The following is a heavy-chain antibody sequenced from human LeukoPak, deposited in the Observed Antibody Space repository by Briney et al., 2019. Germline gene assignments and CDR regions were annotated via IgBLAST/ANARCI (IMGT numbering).Heavy chain of an antibody. V-gene: IGHV3-9*01. CDR1: GFTFDDYA. CDR3: AKDKSYGDYWYFDL. J-gene: IGHJ2*01. D-gene: IGHD4-17*01. CDR2: ISWNSGSI. Sequence: TGGSLRLSCAASGFTFDDYAMHWVRQAPGKGLEWVSGISWNSGSIGYADSVKGRFTISRDNAKISLYLQMNSLRAEDTALYYCAKDKSYGDYWYFDLWGRGTLVTVSS.